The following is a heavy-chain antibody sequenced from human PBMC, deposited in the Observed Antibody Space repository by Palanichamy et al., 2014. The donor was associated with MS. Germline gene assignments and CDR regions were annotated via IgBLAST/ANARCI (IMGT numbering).Heavy chain of an antibody. V-gene: IGHV1-69*01. CDR2: IIPIFGTA. CDR1: GGTFSSYA. CDR3: ASADIVGATTRTYDY. D-gene: IGHD1-26*01. J-gene: IGHJ4*02. Sequence: QVQLCSLGREVKKPGSSVKVSCKASGGTFSSYAISWVRQAPGQGLEWMGGIIPIFGTANYAQKFQGRVTITADESTSTAYMELSSLRSEDTAVYYCASADIVGATTRTYDYWGQGTLVTVSS.